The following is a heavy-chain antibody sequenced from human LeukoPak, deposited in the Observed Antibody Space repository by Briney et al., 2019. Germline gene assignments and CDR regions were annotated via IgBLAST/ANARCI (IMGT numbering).Heavy chain of an antibody. Sequence: SETLSLTCTVSGGSISGYYYTWIRQPPGKDLEWIGYLYYSGSTNYNPSLKSRVTISLDTSMKQFPLNLRSVSAADAAVYFRVYGPSHYYLYHWGQGTLVTVSS. CDR3: VYGPSHYYLYH. V-gene: IGHV4-59*01. J-gene: IGHJ4*02. D-gene: IGHD3-16*01. CDR2: LYYSGST. CDR1: GGSISGYY.